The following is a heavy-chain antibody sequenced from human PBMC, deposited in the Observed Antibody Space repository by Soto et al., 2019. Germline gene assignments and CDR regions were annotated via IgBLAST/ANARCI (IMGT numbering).Heavy chain of an antibody. CDR2: IIAYSGNT. J-gene: IGHJ4*02. V-gene: IGHV1-18*01. Sequence: ASVKLSCKAPGYTFTTSAINWSRQAPGQGLEWMGLIIAYSGNTEYAQKLQGRVTMTTDTSTSTAYMELRNLRSDDTAVYYCARDQTVLDFWGQGTLVTVSS. D-gene: IGHD3-3*01. CDR3: ARDQTVLDF. CDR1: GYTFTTSA.